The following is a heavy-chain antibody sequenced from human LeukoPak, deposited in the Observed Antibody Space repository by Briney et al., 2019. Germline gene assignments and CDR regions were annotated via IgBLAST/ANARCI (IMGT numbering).Heavy chain of an antibody. Sequence: PGGSLRLSCAASGFTFSSYAMSWVRRAPGKGLEWVSAISGSGGSTYYADSVKGRFTISRDNSKNTLYLQMNSLRAEDTAVYYCAKVVEMATITDYYYYMDVWGKGTTVTVSS. CDR1: GFTFSSYA. J-gene: IGHJ6*03. CDR2: ISGSGGST. V-gene: IGHV3-23*01. CDR3: AKVVEMATITDYYYYMDV. D-gene: IGHD5-24*01.